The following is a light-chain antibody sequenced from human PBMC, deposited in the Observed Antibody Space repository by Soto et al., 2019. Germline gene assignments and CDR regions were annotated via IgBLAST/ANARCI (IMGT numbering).Light chain of an antibody. Sequence: QSALTQPPSASGSPGQSVTISCTGTSSDVVSYNYVSWYQQHPGKAPKLLIYEVTKRPSGVPDRFSGSKSGSTASLTVSGLQAENEADYYWSSYAGSNKEVFGTGTQLNVL. J-gene: IGLJ1*01. CDR1: SSDVVSYNY. CDR3: SSYAGSNKEV. V-gene: IGLV2-8*01. CDR2: EVT.